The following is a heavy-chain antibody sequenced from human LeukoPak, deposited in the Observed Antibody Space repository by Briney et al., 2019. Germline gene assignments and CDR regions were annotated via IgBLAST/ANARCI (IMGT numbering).Heavy chain of an antibody. CDR2: FSGSGGST. J-gene: IGHJ4*02. CDR1: GFTFSSYA. Sequence: GSLRLSCAASGFTFSSYAMSWVRQAPGKGLEWVSSFSGSGGSTYYADSVKGRFTISRDNSKNTLYLQMNSLRAEDTAVYYCAKELRTYCSGGSCYWAKYFDYWGQGTLVTVSS. V-gene: IGHV3-23*01. D-gene: IGHD2-15*01. CDR3: AKELRTYCSGGSCYWAKYFDY.